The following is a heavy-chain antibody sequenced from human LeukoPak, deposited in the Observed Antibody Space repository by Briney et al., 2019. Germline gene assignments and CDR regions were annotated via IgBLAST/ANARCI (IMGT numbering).Heavy chain of an antibody. J-gene: IGHJ4*02. D-gene: IGHD6-19*01. V-gene: IGHV3-23*01. CDR3: AKDISSGWYAFDY. Sequence: PGGALRLSCAASGFTFSSYAMSWVRQAPGKGLEWVSAISGSGGSTYYADSVKGRFTISRDNSKNTLYLQMNSLRAEDTAVYYCAKDISSGWYAFDYWGQGTLVTVSS. CDR2: ISGSGGST. CDR1: GFTFSSYA.